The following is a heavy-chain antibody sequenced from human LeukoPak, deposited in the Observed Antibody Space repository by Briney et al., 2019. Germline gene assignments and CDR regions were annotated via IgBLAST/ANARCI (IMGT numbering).Heavy chain of an antibody. V-gene: IGHV3-30*18. CDR3: AKDSPGFGELTHYGMDV. CDR1: GFTFSSYG. J-gene: IGHJ6*04. Sequence: PGGSLRLSCAASGFTFSSYGMHWVRQAPGKGLEWVAVISYDGSNKHYADSVKGRFTISRDNSKNTLYLQMNSLRAEDTAVYYCAKDSPGFGELTHYGMDVWGKGTTVTVSS. CDR2: ISYDGSNK. D-gene: IGHD3-10*01.